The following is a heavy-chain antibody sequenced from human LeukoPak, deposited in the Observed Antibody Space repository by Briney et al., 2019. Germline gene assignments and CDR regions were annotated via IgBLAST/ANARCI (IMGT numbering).Heavy chain of an antibody. J-gene: IGHJ4*02. D-gene: IGHD2-8*01. CDR1: GFTFSSNS. CDR2: ISRSSIYI. CDR3: ARDTSWSFDY. V-gene: IGHV3-21*01. Sequence: PGGSLRLSCAASGFTFSSNSVNWVRQAPGKGLEWVSSISRSSIYIYYADSVKGRFTISRDNAKNSLYLQMNSLRAEDTAVYYCARDTSWSFDYWGQGTQVTVST.